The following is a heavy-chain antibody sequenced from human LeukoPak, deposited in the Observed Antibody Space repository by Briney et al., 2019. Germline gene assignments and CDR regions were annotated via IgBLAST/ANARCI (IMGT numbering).Heavy chain of an antibody. J-gene: IGHJ6*02. V-gene: IGHV4-34*01. Sequence: PSETLSLTCAVYGGSFSGYYWSWIRQPPGKGLEWIGEINHSGSTNYNPSLKSRVTISVDTSKNQFSLKLSSVTAADTAVNYCARISSHYYYYYGMDVWGQGTTVTVSS. D-gene: IGHD3-3*02. CDR2: INHSGST. CDR1: GGSFSGYY. CDR3: ARISSHYYYYYGMDV.